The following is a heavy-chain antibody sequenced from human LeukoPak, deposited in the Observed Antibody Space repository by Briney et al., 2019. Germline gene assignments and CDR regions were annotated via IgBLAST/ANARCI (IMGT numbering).Heavy chain of an antibody. D-gene: IGHD3-22*01. CDR2: INHSGST. V-gene: IGHV4-34*01. Sequence: SETLSFTCAVYGGSFSGYYWSWIRQPPGKGLEWIGEINHSGSTNYNPSLKSRVTISVDTSKNQFSLKLSSVTAADTAVYYCARAPYYYDSSGYTYWGQGTLVTVSS. CDR1: GGSFSGYY. CDR3: ARAPYYYDSSGYTY. J-gene: IGHJ4*02.